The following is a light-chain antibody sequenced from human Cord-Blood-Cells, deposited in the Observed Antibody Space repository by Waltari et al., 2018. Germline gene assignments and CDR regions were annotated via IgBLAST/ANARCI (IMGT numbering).Light chain of an antibody. J-gene: IGKJ1*01. V-gene: IGKV3-15*01. CDR3: QQYNNWPRT. CDR2: GAS. CDR1: QSVSSN. Sequence: EIVMTQSPATLSVSPGERATLSCRASQSVSSNLAWYQQKPGQAPRLLIYGASTRATGIPARVSGSGSGTEFTLTISILQSEDFAVYYCQQYNNWPRTFGQGTKVEIK.